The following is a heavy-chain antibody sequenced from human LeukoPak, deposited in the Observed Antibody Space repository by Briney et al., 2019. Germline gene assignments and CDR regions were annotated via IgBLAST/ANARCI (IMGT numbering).Heavy chain of an antibody. CDR2: IYYSGST. CDR1: GGSISSSYSY. J-gene: IGHJ6*02. Sequence: SETLSLTCTVSGGSISSSYSYWGWIRQPPGKGLEWIGNIYYSGSTYYSPSLTSRVTVSVDTSENQFPLKLSSVTAADTAVYYCARLRYSYEGRDYYYGMDVWGQGTTVTVSS. D-gene: IGHD5-18*01. V-gene: IGHV4-39*06. CDR3: ARLRYSYEGRDYYYGMDV.